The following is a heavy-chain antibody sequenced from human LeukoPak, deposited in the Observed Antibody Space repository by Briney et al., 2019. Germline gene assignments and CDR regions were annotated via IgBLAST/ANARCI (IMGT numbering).Heavy chain of an antibody. CDR1: GGSISSSSYY. D-gene: IGHD6-19*01. CDR3: ARGSSSGWYGGWFDP. CDR2: IYYSGST. J-gene: IGHJ5*02. V-gene: IGHV4-39*01. Sequence: SETLSLTCTVSGGSISSSSYYWGWIRQPPGKGLEWIGSIYYSGSTYYNPSLKSRFTISVDTSKNQFALKLSSVTAADTAVYYCARGSSSGWYGGWFDPWGQGTLVTVSS.